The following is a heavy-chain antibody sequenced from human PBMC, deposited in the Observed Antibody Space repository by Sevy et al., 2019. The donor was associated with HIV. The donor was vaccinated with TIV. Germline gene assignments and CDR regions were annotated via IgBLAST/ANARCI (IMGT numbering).Heavy chain of an antibody. CDR2: INPNSGGT. V-gene: IGHV1-2*02. J-gene: IGHJ6*02. CDR1: GYTFTGYY. Sequence: ASVKVSCKASGYTFTGYYMHWVRQAPGQGLEWMGGINPNSGGTNYAQKFQGRVTMTRDTSISTAYMELSRLRSDDTAVYYCARGRYCSGGSCRYYYYGMDVWGQGTTVTVSS. D-gene: IGHD2-15*01. CDR3: ARGRYCSGGSCRYYYYGMDV.